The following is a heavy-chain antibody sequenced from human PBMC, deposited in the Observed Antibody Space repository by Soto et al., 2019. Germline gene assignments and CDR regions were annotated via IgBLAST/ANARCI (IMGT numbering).Heavy chain of an antibody. D-gene: IGHD4-17*01. CDR2: IIPILGIA. Sequence: SVKVSCKASGGTFSSYTISWVRQAPGQGLEWMGRIIPILGIANYAQKFQGRVTITADKSTSTAYMELSSLRSEDTAMYYCARDNHDYGDYGWFDPWGQGTLVTVSS. J-gene: IGHJ5*02. V-gene: IGHV1-69*04. CDR1: GGTFSSYT. CDR3: ARDNHDYGDYGWFDP.